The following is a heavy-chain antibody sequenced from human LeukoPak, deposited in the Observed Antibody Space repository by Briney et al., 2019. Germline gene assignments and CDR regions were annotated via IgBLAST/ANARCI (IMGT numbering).Heavy chain of an antibody. J-gene: IGHJ6*02. V-gene: IGHV3-13*01. CDR2: IGTAGDT. D-gene: IGHD3-9*01. Sequence: PGGSLRLSCAASGFTFSSYDMHWVRQATGKGLEWVSAIGTAGDTYYPGSVKGRFTISRENAKNSLYLQMNSLRAGDTAVYYCAREGRGYDILTGYYYYYGMDVWGQGTTVTVSS. CDR3: AREGRGYDILTGYYYYYGMDV. CDR1: GFTFSSYD.